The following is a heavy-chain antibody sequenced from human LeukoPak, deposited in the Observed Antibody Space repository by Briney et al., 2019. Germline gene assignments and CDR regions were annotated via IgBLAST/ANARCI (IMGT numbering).Heavy chain of an antibody. Sequence: GGSLRFSCTASGFTFGVYAMSGVRQAPGKGLEWVGFIRSKAYGGTTEYAASVKGRFTISRDDSKSIAYLQMNSLKTEDTAVYYCTREATYYYGSGSQTQFDYWGQGTLVTVSS. CDR1: GFTFGVYA. CDR2: IRSKAYGGTT. D-gene: IGHD3-10*01. CDR3: TREATYYYGSGSQTQFDY. J-gene: IGHJ4*02. V-gene: IGHV3-49*04.